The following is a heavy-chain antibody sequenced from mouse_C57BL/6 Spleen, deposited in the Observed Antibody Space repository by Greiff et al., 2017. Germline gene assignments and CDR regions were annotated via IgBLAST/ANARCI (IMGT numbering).Heavy chain of an antibody. CDR2: INPGSGGT. CDR1: GYAFTNYL. V-gene: IGHV1-54*01. CDR3: ARRPYAMDY. Sequence: QVQLQQSGAELVRPGTSVKVSCKASGYAFTNYLIEWVKQRPGQGLEWIGVINPGSGGTNYNEKFKGKATLTADKSSSTAYMQLSSLTSEDSAVYFCARRPYAMDYWGQGTSVTVSS. J-gene: IGHJ4*01.